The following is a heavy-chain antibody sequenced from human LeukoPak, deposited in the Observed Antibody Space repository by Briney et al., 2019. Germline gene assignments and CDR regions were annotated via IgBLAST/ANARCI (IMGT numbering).Heavy chain of an antibody. CDR1: GGSISSGDYY. D-gene: IGHD4-11*01. CDR2: IYYSGST. J-gene: IGHJ4*02. V-gene: IGHV4-39*01. Sequence: SQTLSLTCTVSGGSISSGDYYWGWIRQPPGKGLEWIGSIYYSGSTYYNPSLKSRVTIPVDTSKNQFSLKLSSVTAADTAVYYCARHGLHDYPSDYWGQGTLVTVSS. CDR3: ARHGLHDYPSDY.